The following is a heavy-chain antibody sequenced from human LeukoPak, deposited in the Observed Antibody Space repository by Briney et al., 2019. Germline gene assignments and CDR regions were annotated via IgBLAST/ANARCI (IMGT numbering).Heavy chain of an antibody. Sequence: ASVKVSCKASGYTFTGYYMHWVRQAPGQGLEWMGWINPNSGGTNYAQKFQGRVTMTRDTSISTAYMELSRLRSDDTAVYYCAALPAGGYSYGWYFDYWGREPWSPSPQ. CDR2: INPNSGGT. CDR1: GYTFTGYY. V-gene: IGHV1-2*02. D-gene: IGHD5-18*01. CDR3: AALPAGGYSYGWYFDY. J-gene: IGHJ4*02.